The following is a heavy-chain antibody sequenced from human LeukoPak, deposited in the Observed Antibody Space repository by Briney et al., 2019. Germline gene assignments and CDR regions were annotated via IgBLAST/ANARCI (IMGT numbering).Heavy chain of an antibody. Sequence: SETLSLTCTVSGGSISSSSYYWGWIRQPPEKGLEWIGTIYYSGSTYYNPSLKSRVTISVDTSKNQFSLKLSSVTAADTAVYYCARAESGDGYTTAFDIWGQGTMVTVSS. J-gene: IGHJ3*02. D-gene: IGHD5-24*01. V-gene: IGHV4-39*07. CDR2: IYYSGST. CDR3: ARAESGDGYTTAFDI. CDR1: GGSISSSSYY.